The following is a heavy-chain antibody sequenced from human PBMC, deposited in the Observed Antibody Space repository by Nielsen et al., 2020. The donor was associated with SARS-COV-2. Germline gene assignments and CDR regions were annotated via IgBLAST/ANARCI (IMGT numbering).Heavy chain of an antibody. D-gene: IGHD6-13*01. J-gene: IGHJ4*02. CDR1: GFTFDDYA. CDR3: AKDESYSYSSSWIDY. Sequence: GGSLRLSCAASGFTFDDYAMHWVRHAPGKGLEWVSGISWNSGSIGYADSVKGRFTISRDNAKNSLYLQMNSLRAEDTAVYYCAKDESYSYSSSWIDYWGQGTLVTVSS. CDR2: ISWNSGSI. V-gene: IGHV3-9*01.